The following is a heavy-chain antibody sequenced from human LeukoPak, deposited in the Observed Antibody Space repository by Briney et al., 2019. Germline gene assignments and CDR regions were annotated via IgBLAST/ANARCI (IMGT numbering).Heavy chain of an antibody. CDR2: MHYSGDS. Sequence: TSETLSLTCTVSGGSISSFFWSWIRQPPGKGLEWIGSMHYSGDSKYNPSLKRRVSLSIDTSKQQFSLRLSSVTAADTAVYYCARDLELERNRWNYFESWGQGTLVTVS. CDR3: ARDLELERNRWNYFES. V-gene: IGHV4-59*01. J-gene: IGHJ4*02. CDR1: GGSISSFF. D-gene: IGHD1-1*01.